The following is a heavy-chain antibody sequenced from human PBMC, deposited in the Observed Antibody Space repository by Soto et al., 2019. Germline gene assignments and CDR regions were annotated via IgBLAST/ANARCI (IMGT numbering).Heavy chain of an antibody. J-gene: IGHJ3*02. D-gene: IGHD3-16*01. Sequence: SECLSLTCAVSSGSISSSNWWSWVRQPPGKGLEWIGEIYHSGSTNYNPSLKSRVTISVDKSKNQFSLKLSSVTAADTAVYYCARAGRRGYAFDIWGQGTMVTVSS. V-gene: IGHV4-4*02. CDR3: ARAGRRGYAFDI. CDR2: IYHSGST. CDR1: SGSISSSNW.